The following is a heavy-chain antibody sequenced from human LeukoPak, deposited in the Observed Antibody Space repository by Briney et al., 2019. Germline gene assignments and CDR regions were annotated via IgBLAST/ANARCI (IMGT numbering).Heavy chain of an antibody. CDR3: AKPAHDYGDYDY. V-gene: IGHV3-23*01. CDR1: GFTFSSYA. Sequence: GESLRLSCAASGFTFSSYAMSWVRQAPGKGLEWVSAISDSGGSTYYADSVKGRFTISRDNSKNTLYLQMNSLRAEDTAVYYCAKPAHDYGDYDYWGQGTLVTVSS. CDR2: ISDSGGST. J-gene: IGHJ4*02. D-gene: IGHD4-17*01.